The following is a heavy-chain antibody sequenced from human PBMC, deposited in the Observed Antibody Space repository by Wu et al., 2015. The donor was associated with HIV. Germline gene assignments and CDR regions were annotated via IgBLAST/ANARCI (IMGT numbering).Heavy chain of an antibody. CDR3: ARDWQFHVIFDDYYIDV. CDR1: GYIITDYY. V-gene: IGHV1-2*02. CDR2: INPKNGDT. Sequence: QVQLVQSGSEVKKPGASVNVSCKASGYIITDYYLHWVRQAPGQGLQWMGWINPKNGDTNFAQTFKGRITMTRDTSINTAYMVLTSLKSNDTALYFCARDWQFHVIFDDYYIDVWGEGTTGHRLL. D-gene: IGHD3-3*02. J-gene: IGHJ6*03.